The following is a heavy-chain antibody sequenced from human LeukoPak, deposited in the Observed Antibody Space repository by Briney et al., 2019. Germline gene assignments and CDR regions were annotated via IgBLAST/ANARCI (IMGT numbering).Heavy chain of an antibody. CDR3: ARPGITRTMGYGAFDF. Sequence: GGSLRLSCAASGFTFSSYSINWVRQAPGKGLEWVSSIDSSSSYIYYADSVKGRFTISRDNAKNSLFLQMNSLRVEDTAVYYCARPGITRTMGYGAFDFWGQGTRVTVSS. CDR1: GFTFSSYS. D-gene: IGHD1-7*01. V-gene: IGHV3-21*01. J-gene: IGHJ3*01. CDR2: IDSSSSYI.